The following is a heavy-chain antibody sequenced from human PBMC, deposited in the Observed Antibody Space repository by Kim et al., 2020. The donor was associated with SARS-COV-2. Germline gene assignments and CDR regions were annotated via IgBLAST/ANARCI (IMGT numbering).Heavy chain of an antibody. J-gene: IGHJ6*02. Sequence: ASVKVSCKASGYTFTSYYMHWVRQAPGQGLEWMGIINPSGGSTSYAQKFQGRVTMTRDTSTSTVYMELSSLRSEDTAVYYCARVGVQLERRGFDYYYYGMDVWGQGTTVTVSS. CDR3: ARVGVQLERRGFDYYYYGMDV. CDR2: INPSGGST. V-gene: IGHV1-46*01. D-gene: IGHD1-1*01. CDR1: GYTFTSYY.